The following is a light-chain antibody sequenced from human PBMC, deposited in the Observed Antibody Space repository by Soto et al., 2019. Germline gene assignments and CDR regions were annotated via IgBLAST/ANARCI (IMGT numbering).Light chain of an antibody. Sequence: QSALTQPASVSGSPGQSITISGTGSSNDIGTYEYVSWHQHHPGRAPKLIIFGANDRPSGISDRLSGSKSGNTASLTIFGLQLEDEAVYYCSSYTTGSTLPWVFGTGTKVTVL. V-gene: IGLV2-14*01. CDR3: SSYTTGSTLPWV. CDR1: SNDIGTYEY. CDR2: GAN. J-gene: IGLJ1*01.